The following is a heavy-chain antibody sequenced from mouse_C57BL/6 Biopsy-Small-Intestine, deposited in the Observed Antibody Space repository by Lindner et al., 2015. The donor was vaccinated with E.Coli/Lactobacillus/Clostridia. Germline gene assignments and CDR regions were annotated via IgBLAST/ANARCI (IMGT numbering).Heavy chain of an antibody. Sequence: VQLQESGAELMKPGASVRLSCTASGLTIKDYYMHWVKQRTEQGLEWIGRIGPENGEAEYAPKFQGDTTITADTSSNTAYLQLSSLTSEDTAVYFCVAGRNYWYFDVWGTGTTVTVSS. CDR2: IGPENGEA. J-gene: IGHJ1*03. V-gene: IGHV14-2*01. CDR1: GLTIKDYY. CDR3: VAGRNYWYFDV.